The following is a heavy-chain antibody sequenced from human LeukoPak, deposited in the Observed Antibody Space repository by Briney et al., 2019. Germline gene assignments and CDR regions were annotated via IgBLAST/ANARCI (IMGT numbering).Heavy chain of an antibody. J-gene: IGHJ4*02. D-gene: IGHD5/OR15-5a*01. CDR3: ARGGYTVYDFHY. CDR1: GYTFTDYY. Sequence: ASVTVSCKASGYTFTDYYMHWVRQAPGQGIEWMGWINPNGGTTNYAQKFQGRVTMTRDTSISTAYMELSRLRSDDTAVFYGARGGYTVYDFHYWGQGTLVTVSS. CDR2: INPNGGTT. V-gene: IGHV1-2*02.